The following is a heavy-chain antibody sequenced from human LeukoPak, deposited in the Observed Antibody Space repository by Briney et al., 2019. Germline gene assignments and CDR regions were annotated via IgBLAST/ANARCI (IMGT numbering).Heavy chain of an antibody. Sequence: SETLSLTCTVSGGSISSYYWSWIRQPPGKGLEWIGYIYYSGSTNYNPSLKSRVTISVDTSKNQFSLKLSSVTAADTAVYYCARDGLDYGDYVFDIWGQGTMVTVSS. CDR3: ARDGLDYGDYVFDI. D-gene: IGHD4-17*01. CDR2: IYYSGST. J-gene: IGHJ3*02. CDR1: GGSISSYY. V-gene: IGHV4-59*01.